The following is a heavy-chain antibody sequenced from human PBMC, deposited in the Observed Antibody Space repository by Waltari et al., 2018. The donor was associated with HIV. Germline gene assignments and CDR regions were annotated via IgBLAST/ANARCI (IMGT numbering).Heavy chain of an antibody. V-gene: IGHV4-59*01. CDR3: ARGVVPITESHFDY. CDR2: VYYSGNT. CDR1: GGSLNGYY. Sequence: VQLQQSGPGLVKPSETLSLTCTMSGGSLNGYYWPWIRQPPGKGLEWIGYVYYSGNTNYNPSLKSRVSMSIDTSKNQFSLMLNSVTAADTAVYYCARGVVPITESHFDYWGQGTLVTVSS. D-gene: IGHD2-15*01. J-gene: IGHJ4*02.